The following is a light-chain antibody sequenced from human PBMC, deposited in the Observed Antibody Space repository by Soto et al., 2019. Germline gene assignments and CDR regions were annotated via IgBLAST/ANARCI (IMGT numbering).Light chain of an antibody. CDR2: AAS. Sequence: DIVMTQSPASLSASLGERATISCRASQSVSSDLAWYQQKPGQAPRLLIYAASTRPTGIPARFSGSGSGTEFTLTNNSPQSGDFATFYWHQGYSTPLPFGGGTKVDIK. CDR3: HQGYSTPLP. CDR1: QSVSSD. J-gene: IGKJ4*01. V-gene: IGKV3-15*01.